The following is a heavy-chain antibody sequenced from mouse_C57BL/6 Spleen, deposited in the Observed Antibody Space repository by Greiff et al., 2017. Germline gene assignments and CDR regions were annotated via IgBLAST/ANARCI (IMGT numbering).Heavy chain of an antibody. V-gene: IGHV1-15*01. CDR2: IDPETGGT. CDR1: GYTFTDYE. CDR3: TRERLRRDFDY. D-gene: IGHD2-4*01. J-gene: IGHJ2*01. Sequence: VQLQQSGAELVRPGASVTLSCKASGYTFTDYEMHWVKQTPVHGLEWIGAIDPETGGTAYNQKFKGKSILTADKSSSTAYMELRSLTSEDSAVYYCTRERLRRDFDYWGQGTTLTVSS.